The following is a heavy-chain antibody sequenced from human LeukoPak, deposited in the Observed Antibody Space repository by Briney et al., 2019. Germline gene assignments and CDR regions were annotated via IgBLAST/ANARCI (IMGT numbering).Heavy chain of an antibody. Sequence: GASVKVSCKASGYIFTSYYMHWVRQAPGQGLEWMGIINPSGGSTSYAQKFQGRVTMTRDTSTSTVYMELSSLRPEDTAMYYCARDGGYYGEKYWFDPWGQGTLVTVSS. CDR1: GYIFTSYY. V-gene: IGHV1-46*01. CDR2: INPSGGST. D-gene: IGHD4-17*01. J-gene: IGHJ5*02. CDR3: ARDGGYYGEKYWFDP.